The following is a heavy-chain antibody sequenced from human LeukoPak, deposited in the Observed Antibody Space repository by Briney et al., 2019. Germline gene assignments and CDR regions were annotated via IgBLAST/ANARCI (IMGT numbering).Heavy chain of an antibody. V-gene: IGHV3-33*06. CDR3: GKDLGSNGTYLDRVDY. J-gene: IGHJ4*02. CDR1: GFTFSSYG. D-gene: IGHD4-23*01. Sequence: GGSLRLSCTASGFTFSSYGMHWVRQAPGKGLEWLTIIWYDGSDKYYADSVKGRFTISRDNSKNTLYLQMNSLRAEDTAVYYCGKDLGSNGTYLDRVDYWGQGTLVTVSS. CDR2: IWYDGSDK.